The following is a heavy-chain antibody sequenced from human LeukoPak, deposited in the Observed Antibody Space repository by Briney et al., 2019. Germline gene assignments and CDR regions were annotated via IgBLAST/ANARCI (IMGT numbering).Heavy chain of an antibody. CDR2: ISAYNGYT. Sequence: ASVKVSCKASGYTFTSYGISWVRQAPGPGLEWMGWISAYNGYTKYAEKLQGRVTITTDTSTSTAYMKLRSLRSEDTAVYYCARAKYDSSGYYCRDPWGEGTLVTVSS. CDR1: GYTFTSYG. V-gene: IGHV1-18*01. D-gene: IGHD3-22*01. CDR3: ARAKYDSSGYYCRDP. J-gene: IGHJ5*02.